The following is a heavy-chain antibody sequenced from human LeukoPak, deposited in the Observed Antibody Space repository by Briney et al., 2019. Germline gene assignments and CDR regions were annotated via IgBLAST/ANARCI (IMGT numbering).Heavy chain of an antibody. CDR2: IYPGDSET. D-gene: IGHD1-26*01. CDR1: GYSFTTYW. CDR3: ARRVYSGSRYFDY. Sequence: GESLQISCKGSGYSFTTYWIGWVRQMPGKGGEGMGIIYPGDSETRYSPSFQGQVTISTDKSVSTAYLQWSSLKASDTAIYYCARRVYSGSRYFDYWGQGTLVTVSS. V-gene: IGHV5-51*01. J-gene: IGHJ4*02.